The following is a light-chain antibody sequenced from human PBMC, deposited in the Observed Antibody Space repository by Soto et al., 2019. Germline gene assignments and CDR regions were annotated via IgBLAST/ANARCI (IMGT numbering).Light chain of an antibody. CDR1: QTITTY. CDR3: QQSHSTPWT. Sequence: DIQMTQSPSSLSAPVGDRVTITCRASQTITTYLNWYQQKPGRAPQLLIYGASSLQSGVPSRFTGSGSGTDFTLTISSLQPADFATYHCQQSHSTPWTFGQGTKVEIK. J-gene: IGKJ1*01. V-gene: IGKV1-39*01. CDR2: GAS.